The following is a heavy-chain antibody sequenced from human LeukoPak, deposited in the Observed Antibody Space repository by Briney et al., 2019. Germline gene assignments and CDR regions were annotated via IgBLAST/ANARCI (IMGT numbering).Heavy chain of an antibody. CDR1: VVTLSSYW. V-gene: IGHV3-7*01. D-gene: IGHD3-10*01. Sequence: GSLRLSCALSVVTLSSYWISSGREATGKGLGCGADIKQVGSENYSVDSVKGRFTIPRANAKSSLHLQMNSLRAAATAVYSCASWVTTCRYYYGSGNRNYYFDYWGQGTPVTVS. CDR3: ASWVTTCRYYYGSGNRNYYFDY. CDR2: IKQVGSEN. J-gene: IGHJ4*02.